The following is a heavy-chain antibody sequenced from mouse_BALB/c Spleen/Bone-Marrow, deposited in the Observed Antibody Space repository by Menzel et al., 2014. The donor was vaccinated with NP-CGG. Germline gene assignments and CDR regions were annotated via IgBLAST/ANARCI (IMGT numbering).Heavy chain of an antibody. Sequence: VQLQHSGPELVKPGASVKISCKASGYSFTGYFMNWVMQSHGKSLEWIGRINPYNGDTFYNQKFKGKATLTVDKSSSTAHMELRSLASEDSAVYYCARGGLLRAMDYWGQGTSVTVSS. V-gene: IGHV1-20*02. CDR3: ARGGLLRAMDY. CDR1: GYSFTGYF. CDR2: INPYNGDT. J-gene: IGHJ4*01. D-gene: IGHD2-3*01.